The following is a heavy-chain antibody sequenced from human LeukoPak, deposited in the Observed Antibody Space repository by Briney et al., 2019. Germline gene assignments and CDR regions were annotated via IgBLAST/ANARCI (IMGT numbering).Heavy chain of an antibody. CDR1: GFSFSNYA. J-gene: IGHJ2*01. Sequence: PGGSLRLSCAASGFSFSNYAMNWVRQAPGKGLEWVSGISGSDGSTYFADSVKGRFTISRDNSKNTLSLQMNSLRAEDTAVYYCARDGTIVGVFYYYFDLWGRGTLVTVSS. CDR3: ARDGTIVGVFYYYFDL. D-gene: IGHD1-26*01. CDR2: ISGSDGST. V-gene: IGHV3-23*01.